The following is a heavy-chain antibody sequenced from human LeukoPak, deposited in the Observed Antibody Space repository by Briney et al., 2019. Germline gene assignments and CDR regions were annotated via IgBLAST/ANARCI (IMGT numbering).Heavy chain of an antibody. CDR1: EGTFSSYA. CDR2: IIPIFGTA. CDR3: ARDQEGSGNWFDP. Sequence: SVKVSCKASEGTFSSYAISWVRQAPGQGLEWMGGIIPIFGTANYAQKFQGRVTITADKSTSTAYMELSSLRSEDTAVYYCARDQEGSGNWFDPWGQGTLVTVSS. J-gene: IGHJ5*02. D-gene: IGHD3-10*01. V-gene: IGHV1-69*06.